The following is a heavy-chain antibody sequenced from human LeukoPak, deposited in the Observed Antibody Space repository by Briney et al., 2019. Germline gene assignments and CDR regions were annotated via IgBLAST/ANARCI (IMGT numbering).Heavy chain of an antibody. CDR3: AKSSYYDSSGYYREYYFDF. J-gene: IGHJ4*02. CDR2: ISGSGGST. CDR1: GFTFSNAY. Sequence: GGSLRLSCAASGFTFSNAYMNWVRQAPGKGLEWVSAISGSGGSTNYADSVKGRFTISRDNSKNTLYLQMNSLRDEDTAVYYCAKSSYYDSSGYYREYYFDFWGQGTLVTVSS. D-gene: IGHD3-22*01. V-gene: IGHV3-23*01.